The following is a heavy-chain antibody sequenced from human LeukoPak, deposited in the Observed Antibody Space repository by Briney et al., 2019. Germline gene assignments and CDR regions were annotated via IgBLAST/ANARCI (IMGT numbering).Heavy chain of an antibody. Sequence: GGSLRLSCAASGFTFSDYWMHWVRQAPGKGLVWVSRINSDGSDSSYADSVKGRFTISRDDAKNTVSLHMNSLRVEDTAVYYCAKDDAGLPDYWGQGTLVTVSS. CDR2: INSDGSDS. J-gene: IGHJ4*02. CDR3: AKDDAGLPDY. D-gene: IGHD5-12*01. V-gene: IGHV3-74*01. CDR1: GFTFSDYW.